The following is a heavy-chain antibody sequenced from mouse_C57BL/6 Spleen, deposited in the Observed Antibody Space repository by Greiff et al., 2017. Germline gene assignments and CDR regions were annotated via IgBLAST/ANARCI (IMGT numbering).Heavy chain of an antibody. J-gene: IGHJ1*03. CDR1: GYAFSSYW. CDR3: APITTVVSHWYFDV. V-gene: IGHV1-80*01. Sequence: LQESGAELVKPGASVKISCKASGYAFSSYWMNWVKQRPGKGLEWIGQIYPGDGDTNYNGKFKGKATLTADKSSSTAYMQLSSLTSEDSAVYFCAPITTVVSHWYFDVWGTGTTVTVSS. CDR2: IYPGDGDT. D-gene: IGHD1-1*01.